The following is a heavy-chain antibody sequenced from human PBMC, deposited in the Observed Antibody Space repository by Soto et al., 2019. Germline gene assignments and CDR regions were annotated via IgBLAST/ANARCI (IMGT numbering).Heavy chain of an antibody. CDR3: VRSSGITGTHASQYAMAV. J-gene: IGHJ6*01. Sequence: GASVKVSCKASGDTFSTFAIRWERQAPGQGLEWMGGITPIFGTPDYAQHFPGRVTISADESTKTAYLELRSLRPEDTAVYYCVRSSGITGTHASQYAMAVWGLGTT. V-gene: IGHV1-69*13. CDR1: GDTFSTFA. D-gene: IGHD1-20*01. CDR2: ITPIFGTP.